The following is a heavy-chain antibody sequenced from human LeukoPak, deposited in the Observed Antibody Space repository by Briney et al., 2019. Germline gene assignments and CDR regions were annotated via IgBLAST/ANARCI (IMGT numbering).Heavy chain of an antibody. V-gene: IGHV3-9*01. D-gene: IGHD1-26*01. CDR3: ARGATLGYFDY. CDR2: ISWNSGSI. Sequence: SLRLSCAASGFTFDDYAMHWVRQAPGKGLEWVSGISWNSGSIGYADSVKGRFTISRDNAKNSLYLQMNSLRAEDTALYYCARGATLGYFDYWGQGTLVTVSS. J-gene: IGHJ4*02. CDR1: GFTFDDYA.